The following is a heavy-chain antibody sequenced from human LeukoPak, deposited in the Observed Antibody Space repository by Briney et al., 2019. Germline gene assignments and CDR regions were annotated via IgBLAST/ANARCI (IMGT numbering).Heavy chain of an antibody. V-gene: IGHV1-24*01. D-gene: IGHD3-22*01. J-gene: IGHJ4*02. CDR2: FDPEDGET. Sequence: ASVKVSCKVSGYTLTELSMHWVRQAPGKGLEWMGGFDPEDGETIYAQKSQGRVTMTEDTSTDTAYMELSSLRSEDTAVYYCATSITMIVVVETPFDYWGQGTLVTVSS. CDR1: GYTLTELS. CDR3: ATSITMIVVVETPFDY.